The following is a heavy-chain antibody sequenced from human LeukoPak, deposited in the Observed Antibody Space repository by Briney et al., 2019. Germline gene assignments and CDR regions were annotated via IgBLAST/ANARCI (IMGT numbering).Heavy chain of an antibody. CDR1: GYSFTSYW. D-gene: IGHD6-6*01. CDR2: IYPGDSDT. Sequence: ESLKISCKGSGYSFTSYWIGWVRQMPGKGLEWMGVIYPGDSDTRYSPSFQGQVTISADKSISTAYLQWSSLKASDTAMYYCARQHSSSSGWFDPWGQGTRVTVSS. CDR3: ARQHSSSSGWFDP. V-gene: IGHV5-51*01. J-gene: IGHJ5*02.